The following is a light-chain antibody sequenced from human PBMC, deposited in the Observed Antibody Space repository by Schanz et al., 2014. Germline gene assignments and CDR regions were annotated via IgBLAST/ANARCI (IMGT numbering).Light chain of an antibody. CDR2: EDT. V-gene: IGLV2-8*01. Sequence: QSALTQPPSASGSPGQSVTISCTGTSSDVGGYNYVSWYQQHPGKAPKLMIYEDTKRPSGVPDRFSGSKSGNTASLTVSGLQAEDEADYYCSSYTSSSTPWVFGGGTKLTVL. CDR1: SSDVGGYNY. CDR3: SSYTSSSTPWV. J-gene: IGLJ3*02.